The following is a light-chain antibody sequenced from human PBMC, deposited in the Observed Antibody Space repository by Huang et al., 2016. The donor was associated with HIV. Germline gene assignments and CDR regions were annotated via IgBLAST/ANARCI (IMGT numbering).Light chain of an antibody. J-gene: IGKJ1*01. Sequence: DIQMTQSPSSLSASVGDRVTITCRASQGISNSVAWYQQRPGKAPKLLLYATSRLETGAPSSVSGSRSGTEYTLTISSLQPEDLATYFCQQYYNNPPWTFGQGTKVEIK. CDR2: ATS. V-gene: IGKV1-NL1*01. CDR1: QGISNS. CDR3: QQYYNNPPWT.